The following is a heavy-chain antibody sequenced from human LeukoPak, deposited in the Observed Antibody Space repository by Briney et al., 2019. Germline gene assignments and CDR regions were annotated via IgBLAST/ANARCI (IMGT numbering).Heavy chain of an antibody. V-gene: IGHV4-34*01. Sequence: SETLSLTCAVYGGSFSGYYWSWIRQPPGKGLEWIGEISHSGSTNYNPSLKSRVTISVDTSKNQFSLKLSSVTAADTAVYYCARGFRHSSSSVWWDWGQGTLVTVSS. D-gene: IGHD6-6*01. CDR2: ISHSGST. CDR1: GGSFSGYY. J-gene: IGHJ4*02. CDR3: ARGFRHSSSSVWWD.